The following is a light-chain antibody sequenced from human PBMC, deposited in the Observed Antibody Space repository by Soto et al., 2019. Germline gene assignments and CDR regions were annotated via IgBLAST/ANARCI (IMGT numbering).Light chain of an antibody. CDR2: RAS. V-gene: IGKV1-5*03. J-gene: IGKJ1*01. CDR3: QQYNSYRT. Sequence: DIQMTQSPPTLSASVGDRVTITCRASQGVDIRLAWYQQKPGKAPKLLIHRASSLEEGVSPWFSGSGSGTEFTLTINSLQPDDSATYYCQQYNSYRTFGQGTKVEIK. CDR1: QGVDIR.